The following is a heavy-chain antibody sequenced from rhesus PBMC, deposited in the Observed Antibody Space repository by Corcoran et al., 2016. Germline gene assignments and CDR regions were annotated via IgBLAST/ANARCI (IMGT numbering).Heavy chain of an antibody. CDR1: GYSFTCYC. D-gene: IGHD3-34*01. Sequence: EVQLVQSGAEVKRPGASLQISCKNSGYSFTCYCISVVRQLPGKGLEGVGAIDPSDSDTGYSPSFQGKVTISADKSISTTYLQWSSLKASDSATYYCAGGTEVTFDYWGQGVLVTVSS. CDR2: IDPSDSDT. CDR3: AGGTEVTFDY. V-gene: IGHV5-2*01. J-gene: IGHJ4*01.